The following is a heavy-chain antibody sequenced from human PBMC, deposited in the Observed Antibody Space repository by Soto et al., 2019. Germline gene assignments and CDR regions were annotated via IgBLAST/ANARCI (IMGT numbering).Heavy chain of an antibody. J-gene: IGHJ5*02. CDR1: GFTFDNCG. V-gene: IGHV3-9*01. D-gene: IGHD5-12*01. CDR3: ARAFHLYSGYDQ. CDR2: ISWDSGTI. Sequence: PGGSLRLSCAASGFTFDNCGMHWVRQAPGKGLEWVSGISWDSGTIGYADSVKGRFTISRDDAKNSLYLQMSSLRSEDTAVYYCARAFHLYSGYDQWGQGTLVTVSS.